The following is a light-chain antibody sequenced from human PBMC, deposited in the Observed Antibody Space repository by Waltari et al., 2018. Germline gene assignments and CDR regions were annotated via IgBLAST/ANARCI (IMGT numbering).Light chain of an antibody. V-gene: IGLV10-54*04. Sequence: QAGLTQPPSVSKGLRQTVTLTCTGNSHNVSNQGAAWRQQHQGPPPKLLSSRNNNRPSGISERFSASRSGNTASLTITGLQPEDEADYYCSAWDSSLSAWVLGGGTKLTVL. CDR2: RNN. CDR3: SAWDSSLSAWV. CDR1: SHNVSNQG. J-gene: IGLJ3*02.